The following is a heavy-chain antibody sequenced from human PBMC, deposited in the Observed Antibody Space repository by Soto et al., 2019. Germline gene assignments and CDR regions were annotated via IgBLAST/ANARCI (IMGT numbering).Heavy chain of an antibody. J-gene: IGHJ4*02. CDR2: IKSKTDGGTT. V-gene: IGHV3-15*01. CDR3: NTDGEYSSRRYDFDY. Sequence: GSLRLSCSASGFTFSNAWMSWVRQAPGKGLEWVGRIKSKTDGGTTDYAAPVKGRFTISRDDSKNTLYLQMNSLKTEDTAVYYCNTDGEYSSRRYDFDYWGQGTLVTVSS. D-gene: IGHD6-13*01. CDR1: GFTFSNAW.